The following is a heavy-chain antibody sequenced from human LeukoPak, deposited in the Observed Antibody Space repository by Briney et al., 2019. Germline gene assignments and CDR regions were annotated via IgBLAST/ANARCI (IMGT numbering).Heavy chain of an antibody. CDR1: GYTFTDYY. Sequence: GESLKISCKGSGYTFTDYYMHWVRQAPGQGLEWMGWINPNIGSTNYAQKFQGRVTMTRDTSSSTAYMELSRLRSDDTAVYYCARDGYCSGGSCYFFSPYWGQGTLVTVSS. CDR3: ARDGYCSGGSCYFFSPY. CDR2: INPNIGST. V-gene: IGHV1-2*02. J-gene: IGHJ4*02. D-gene: IGHD2-15*01.